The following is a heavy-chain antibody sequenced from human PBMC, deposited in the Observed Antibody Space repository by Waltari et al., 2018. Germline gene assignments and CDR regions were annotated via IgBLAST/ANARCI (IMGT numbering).Heavy chain of an antibody. CDR1: GGSISSYY. V-gene: IGHV4-59*01. J-gene: IGHJ5*02. CDR3: ARVVVAASTTVWFDP. Sequence: QVQLQESGPGLVKPSETLSLTCTVSGGSISSYYWSWIRQPPGKGLEWIGYIYYSGSTNYTPSLKGRVTMSVDTSKNQFSLKLSSVTAADTAVYYCARVVVAASTTVWFDPWGQGTLVTVSS. D-gene: IGHD2-15*01. CDR2: IYYSGST.